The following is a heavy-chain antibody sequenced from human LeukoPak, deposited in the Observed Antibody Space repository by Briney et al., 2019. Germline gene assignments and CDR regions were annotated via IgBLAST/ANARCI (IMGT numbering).Heavy chain of an antibody. V-gene: IGHV4-61*02. D-gene: IGHD4-23*01. CDR2: IYTSGST. CDR3: AREDDYGGMGNYYYYMDV. J-gene: IGHJ6*03. Sequence: ASETLSLTCTVSGGSISSGSYYWSWIRQPAGKGLEWIGRIYTSGSTNYNPSLKSRVTISVYTSKNQFSLKLSSVTAADTAVYYCAREDDYGGMGNYYYYMDVWGKGTTVTVSS. CDR1: GGSISSGSYY.